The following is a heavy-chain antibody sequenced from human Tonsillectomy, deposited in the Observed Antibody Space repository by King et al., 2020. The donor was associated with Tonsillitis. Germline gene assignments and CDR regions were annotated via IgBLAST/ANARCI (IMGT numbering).Heavy chain of an antibody. CDR3: ARSQGGPVGLGDYYYGMDV. Sequence: MQLQESGPGLVKPSETLSLTCTVSGGSISSSSYYWGWIRQPPGKGLEWIGSIYYSGSTYYNPSLKSRVTISVDTSKNQFSLKLSSVTAADTAVYYCARSQGGPVGLGDYYYGMDVWGQGTTVTVSS. CDR1: GGSISSSSYY. D-gene: IGHD3-10*01. V-gene: IGHV4-39*01. CDR2: IYYSGST. J-gene: IGHJ6*02.